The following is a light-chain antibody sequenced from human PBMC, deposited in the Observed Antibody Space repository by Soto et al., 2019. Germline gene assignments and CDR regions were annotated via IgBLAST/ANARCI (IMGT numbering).Light chain of an antibody. Sequence: DTQMTQSPSTLSASVGDRVTITCRASQRFRSWLAWYQQRPWRAPQLLIYKSSTLKSGVPSRFSGGGSGTEFPRISRNLQPDEFESYCCQQYGTPFPMLGQGTKEEI. CDR3: QQYGTPFPM. CDR1: QRFRSW. J-gene: IGKJ1*01. CDR2: KSS. V-gene: IGKV1-5*03.